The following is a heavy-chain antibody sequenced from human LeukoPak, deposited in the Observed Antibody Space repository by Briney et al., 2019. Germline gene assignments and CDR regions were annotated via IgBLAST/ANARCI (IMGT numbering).Heavy chain of an antibody. D-gene: IGHD3-10*01. CDR2: IYYSGST. J-gene: IGHJ1*01. V-gene: IGHV4-39*01. CDR3: ARGRQYYYGSGSYYIQY. Sequence: SETLSLTCTVSGGSISSSSYYWGWIRQPPGKGLEWIGSIYYSGSTYYNPSLKSRVTISVDTSKNQFSLKLSSVTAADTAVYYCARGRQYYYGSGSYYIQYWGQGTLVTVSS. CDR1: GGSISSSSYY.